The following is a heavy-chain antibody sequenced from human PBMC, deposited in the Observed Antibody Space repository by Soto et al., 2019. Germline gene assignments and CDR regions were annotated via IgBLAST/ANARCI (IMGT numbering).Heavy chain of an antibody. D-gene: IGHD5-18*01. CDR2: IWANGDRT. Sequence: PGGSLRLSCAASGFTFSNYGMYWVRQAPGKGLEWVAIIWANGDRTYYADSVKGRFTFSRDNSKNTLSLQMNSLRAEDTALYYCARDVGYGYAGIDHWGQGTLVTVSS. V-gene: IGHV3-33*01. CDR1: GFTFSNYG. CDR3: ARDVGYGYAGIDH. J-gene: IGHJ4*02.